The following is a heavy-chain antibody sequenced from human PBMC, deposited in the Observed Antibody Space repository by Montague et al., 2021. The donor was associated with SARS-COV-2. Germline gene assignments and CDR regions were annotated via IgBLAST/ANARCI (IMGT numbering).Heavy chain of an antibody. D-gene: IGHD6-13*01. J-gene: IGHJ4*02. CDR2: LLLENKT. V-gene: IGHV4-4*07. Sequence: SETLSLTCTVSGVVELRRRSEEHTSDLPSLAYLVCRLLLENKTNYSPSLKSRVTMSVDTSQNQFSLKLNSLTAADTAVYYCARGDHPQSGSWYFFDTWGQGALVTVSS. CDR1: GVVELRRR. CDR3: ARGDHPQSGSWYFFDT.